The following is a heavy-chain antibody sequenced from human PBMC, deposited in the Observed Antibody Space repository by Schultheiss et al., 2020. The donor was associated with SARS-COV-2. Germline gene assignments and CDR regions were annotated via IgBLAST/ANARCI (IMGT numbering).Heavy chain of an antibody. CDR3: AKDLGFGGIIVLFDC. V-gene: IGHV3-23*01. Sequence: GESLKISCAASGFTFSSYAMSWVRQAPGKGLEWVSVISSVNSTYYTNSVKGRFTISRDDSKNTLFLQMNSLRAEDTAVYYCAKDLGFGGIIVLFDCWGRGTLVTVSS. J-gene: IGHJ4*02. CDR2: ISSVNST. D-gene: IGHD3-16*02. CDR1: GFTFSSYA.